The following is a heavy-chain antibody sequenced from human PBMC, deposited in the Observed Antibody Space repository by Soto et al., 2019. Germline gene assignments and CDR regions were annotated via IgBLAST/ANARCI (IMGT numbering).Heavy chain of an antibody. CDR1: GGSISSYY. Sequence: QVQLQESGPGLVKPSETLSLTCTVSGGSISSYYWSWIRQPPGKGLEWIGYIYYSGSTKYNPSLKSRVTISVDTSKNQFSLKLSSVTAADTAVYYCARGGEDVLGYYYYYYMDVWGKGTTVTVSS. CDR3: ARGGEDVLGYYYYYYMDV. D-gene: IGHD3-16*01. V-gene: IGHV4-59*01. J-gene: IGHJ6*03. CDR2: IYYSGST.